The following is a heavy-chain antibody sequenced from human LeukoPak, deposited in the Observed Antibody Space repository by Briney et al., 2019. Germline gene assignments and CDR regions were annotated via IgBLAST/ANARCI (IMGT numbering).Heavy chain of an antibody. D-gene: IGHD3-16*01. CDR1: GFTFSNYA. J-gene: IGHJ4*02. CDR3: AKASWVSSTDAVR. CDR2: IRGNGET. V-gene: IGHV3-23*01. Sequence: HPGGSLRLSCAASGFTFSNYALSWVRQAPGKGLEWVSSIRGNGETIYADSGKGRFTLSSDSSRNTVYFQLNNLRVEDTAIYYCAKASWVSSTDAVRWGQGTLVTVSS.